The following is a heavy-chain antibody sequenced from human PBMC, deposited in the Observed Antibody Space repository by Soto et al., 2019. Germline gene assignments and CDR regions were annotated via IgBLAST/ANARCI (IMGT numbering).Heavy chain of an antibody. CDR3: AKVPYDFWSGYYPPLYFDY. Sequence: SLRLTCAAYGFVFKSYVMSWVRQAPKKRLEWVSGISGSGGSTYYADSVKGRFTISRDNSKNTLYLQMNSLRAEDTAVYYCAKVPYDFWSGYYPPLYFDYWGQGTLVTVSS. J-gene: IGHJ4*02. V-gene: IGHV3-23*01. CDR2: ISGSGGST. D-gene: IGHD3-3*01. CDR1: GFVFKSYV.